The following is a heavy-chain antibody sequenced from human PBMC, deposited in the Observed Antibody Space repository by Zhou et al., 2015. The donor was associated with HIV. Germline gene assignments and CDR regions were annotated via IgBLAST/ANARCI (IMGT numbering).Heavy chain of an antibody. J-gene: IGHJ4*02. Sequence: QVLLVQSGAEVKKPGSSVKVSCEASGGTFSNYAVSWVRQAPGQGLEWMGAIIPMFGTVRYAQKFQGRVTLTADRSTNTAYMEMRSLRSDDTAVYYCAAVLIAVAGSWGQGTLVTVSS. V-gene: IGHV1-69*06. CDR2: IIPMFGTV. CDR3: AAVLIAVAGS. D-gene: IGHD6-19*01. CDR1: GGTFSNYA.